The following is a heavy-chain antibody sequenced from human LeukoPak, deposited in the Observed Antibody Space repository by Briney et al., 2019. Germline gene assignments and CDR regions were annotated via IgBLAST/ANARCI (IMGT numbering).Heavy chain of an antibody. Sequence: ASVKASCKASGYTFTGYYMHWVRQAPGQGLEWMGWINPNSGGTNYAQKFQGRVTMTRDTSISTAYMELSRLRSDDTAVYYCARLGESIAARRAKYYFDYWGQGTLVTVSS. CDR3: ARLGESIAARRAKYYFDY. CDR1: GYTFTGYY. J-gene: IGHJ4*02. CDR2: INPNSGGT. D-gene: IGHD6-6*01. V-gene: IGHV1-2*02.